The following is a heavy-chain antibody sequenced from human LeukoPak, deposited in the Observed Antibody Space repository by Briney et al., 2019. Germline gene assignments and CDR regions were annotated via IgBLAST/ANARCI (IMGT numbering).Heavy chain of an antibody. CDR1: GFTFSSHA. D-gene: IGHD3-22*01. Sequence: GSLRLSCGASGFTFSSHAMTWVRQPPGKGLEWIVEINHSGSTKNNPSLKSRVTISVDTSKNQFSLKLTSVTAADTAVYYCARGANYYDSSGYSATFDYWGQGTLVTVSS. CDR3: ARGANYYDSSGYSATFDY. J-gene: IGHJ4*02. CDR2: INHSGST. V-gene: IGHV4-34*01.